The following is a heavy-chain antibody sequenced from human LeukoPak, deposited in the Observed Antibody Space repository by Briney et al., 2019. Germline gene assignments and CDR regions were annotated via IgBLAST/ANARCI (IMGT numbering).Heavy chain of an antibody. V-gene: IGHV4-59*08. J-gene: IGHJ5*02. CDR2: IYYSGSS. CDR3: ARRLRQNLFDP. CDR1: GVSIGSDY. D-gene: IGHD4-17*01. Sequence: SETLSLTCTVSGVSIGSDYWSWIRLPPGKGLEWIGYIYYSGSSNYNPSLKSRVTMSVDTSKNQFSLKLTSVTAADTAVYYCARRLRQNLFDPWGQGTLVTVSS.